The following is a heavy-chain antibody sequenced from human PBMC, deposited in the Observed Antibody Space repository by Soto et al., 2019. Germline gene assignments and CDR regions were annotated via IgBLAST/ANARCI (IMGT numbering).Heavy chain of an antibody. D-gene: IGHD6-19*01. CDR3: AGMPYTSGLRFDP. CDR2: IYQSGVT. CDR1: GDSYSISTYS. Sequence: TLSRTCIMSGDSYSISTYSWSWIRQPPGKALQWIGFIYQSGVTSYNPSLASRVSISLDRSNNQCSLKLKSVTAADTAVYFCAGMPYTSGLRFDPWGPGTLVTVSS. V-gene: IGHV4-30-2*01. J-gene: IGHJ5*02.